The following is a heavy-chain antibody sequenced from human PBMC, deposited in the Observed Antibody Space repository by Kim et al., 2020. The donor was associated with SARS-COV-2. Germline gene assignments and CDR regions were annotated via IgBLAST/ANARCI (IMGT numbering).Heavy chain of an antibody. V-gene: IGHV3-23*01. J-gene: IGHJ4*02. D-gene: IGHD3-22*01. CDR3: AKDRRGYYDSSGYFDY. Sequence: SVKGRFTISRDNSKNTLYLQMNSLRAEDTAVYYCAKDRRGYYDSSGYFDYWGQGTLVTVSS.